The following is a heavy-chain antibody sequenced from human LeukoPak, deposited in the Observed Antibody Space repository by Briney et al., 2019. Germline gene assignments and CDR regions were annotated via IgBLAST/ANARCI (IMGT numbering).Heavy chain of an antibody. CDR2: ISGSGGST. D-gene: IGHD6-19*01. J-gene: IGHJ4*02. CDR3: AKGIAVAGSTIDY. V-gene: IGHV3-23*01. Sequence: PGGSLRLSCAASGFTFSSYAMSWVRQAPGKGLEWVSAISGSGGSTYYADSVKGRFTISRDNSRNTLYLQMNSLRAEDTAVYYCAKGIAVAGSTIDYWGQGTLVTVSS. CDR1: GFTFSSYA.